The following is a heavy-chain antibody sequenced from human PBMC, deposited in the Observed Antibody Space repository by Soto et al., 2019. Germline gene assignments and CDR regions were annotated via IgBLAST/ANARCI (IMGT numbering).Heavy chain of an antibody. CDR3: ARDRTTGINWFDP. J-gene: IGHJ5*02. D-gene: IGHD1-1*01. CDR2: INAGNGNT. CDR1: GYTFTSYA. Sequence: ASVKVSCKASGYTFTSYAMHWVRQAPGQRLEWMGWINAGNGNTKYSQKFQGRVTITRDTSASTGYMELSSLRSEDTAVYYCARDRTTGINWFDPWGRGTLVTVSS. V-gene: IGHV1-3*01.